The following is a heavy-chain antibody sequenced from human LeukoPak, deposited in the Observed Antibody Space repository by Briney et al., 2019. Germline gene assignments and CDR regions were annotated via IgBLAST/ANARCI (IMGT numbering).Heavy chain of an antibody. CDR1: GFTFSSYA. CDR3: ARDQRLYSSSWYDAFDI. J-gene: IGHJ3*02. V-gene: IGHV3-30-3*01. D-gene: IGHD6-13*01. Sequence: GGSLRLSCAASGFTFSSYAMHWVRQAPGKGLEWVAVISYDGSNKYYADSVKGRFTISRDNSKNTLYLQMNSLRAEDTAVYYCARDQRLYSSSWYDAFDIWGQGTMVTVSS. CDR2: ISYDGSNK.